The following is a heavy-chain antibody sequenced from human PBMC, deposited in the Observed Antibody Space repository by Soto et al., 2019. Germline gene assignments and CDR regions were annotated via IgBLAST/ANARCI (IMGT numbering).Heavy chain of an antibody. J-gene: IGHJ5*02. D-gene: IGHD1-26*01. CDR2: IYYSGST. V-gene: IGHV4-31*03. Sequence: QVQLQESGPGLVKPSQTLSLTCTVSGGSISSGGYYWSWIRQHPGKGLEWIGYIYYSGSTYYNPSLKSRVTISVDTSKNQFSLKLSSVTAADTAVYYCARVDRGSYRDWFDPWGQGTLVTVSS. CDR1: GGSISSGGYY. CDR3: ARVDRGSYRDWFDP.